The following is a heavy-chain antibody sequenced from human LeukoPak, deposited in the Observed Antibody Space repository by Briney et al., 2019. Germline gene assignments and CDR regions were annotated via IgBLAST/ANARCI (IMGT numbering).Heavy chain of an antibody. J-gene: IGHJ4*02. CDR3: ARDRGYCTNGVRRRQRFDY. CDR2: INSDGSST. D-gene: IGHD2-8*01. V-gene: IGHV3-74*01. CDR1: GFTFSSYW. Sequence: QTGGSLRLSCAASGFTFSSYWMHWVRQAPGKGLVWASRINSDGSSTSYADSVKGRFTISRDNAKNTLYLQMNSLRAEDTAVYYCARDRGYCTNGVRRRQRFDYWGQGTLVTVSS.